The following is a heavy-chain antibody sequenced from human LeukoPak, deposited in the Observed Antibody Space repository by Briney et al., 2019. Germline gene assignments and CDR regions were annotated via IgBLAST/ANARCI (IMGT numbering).Heavy chain of an antibody. CDR2: LGSRGTDT. J-gene: IGHJ4*02. D-gene: IGHD4-17*01. V-gene: IGHV3-23*01. Sequence: GGSLRLSCAASGFTFSSYAMTWVRRAPGKGLEWVSTLGSRGTDTYYADSVKGRFTISRDNSKNTLYLQMSSLRIEDTAVYYCAKGINDYGDYGLFDYWGQGTLVTVSS. CDR1: GFTFSSYA. CDR3: AKGINDYGDYGLFDY.